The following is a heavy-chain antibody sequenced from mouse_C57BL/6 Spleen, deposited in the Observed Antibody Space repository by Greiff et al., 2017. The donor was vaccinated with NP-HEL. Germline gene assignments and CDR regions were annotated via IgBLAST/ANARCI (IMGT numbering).Heavy chain of an antibody. Sequence: VQLQQPGAELVKPGASVKLSCKASGYTFTSYWMQWVKQRPGQGLEWIGEIDPSDSYTNYNQKFKGKATLTVDTSSSTAYMQLSSLTSEDSAVYYCARKGTTVVAGGAMDYWGQGTSVTVSS. V-gene: IGHV1-50*01. CDR3: ARKGTTVVAGGAMDY. D-gene: IGHD1-1*01. J-gene: IGHJ4*01. CDR2: IDPSDSYT. CDR1: GYTFTSYW.